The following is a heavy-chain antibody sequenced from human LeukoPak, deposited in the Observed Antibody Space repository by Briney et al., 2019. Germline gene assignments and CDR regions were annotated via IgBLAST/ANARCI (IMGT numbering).Heavy chain of an antibody. D-gene: IGHD3-10*01. V-gene: IGHV3-15*04. J-gene: IGHJ4*02. CDR2: SERKSDGGTS. CDR1: GLSLSIVW. CDR3: TAEQSIIRGVIYDY. Sequence: GGSLRLSCVASGLSLSIVWVTWVRQAPGKGLEYVGRSERKSDGGTSDYAAAVKSRFTISRDAAENKVFLQMNSLKTEDTAIYYCTAEQSIIRGVIYDYWGQGALVAVSS.